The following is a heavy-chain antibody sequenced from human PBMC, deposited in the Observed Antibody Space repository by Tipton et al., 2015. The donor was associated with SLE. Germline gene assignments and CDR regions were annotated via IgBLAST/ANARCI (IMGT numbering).Heavy chain of an antibody. Sequence: TLSLTCAVYGGSFSGYYWSWIRQPPGKGLEWIGEINHSGSTNYNPSLKSRVTISVDTSKNQFSLKLSSVTAADTAVYYCARGLGAYSSGWRYCYYYMDVWGKGTTVTVSS. J-gene: IGHJ6*03. CDR1: GGSFSGYY. CDR2: INHSGST. CDR3: ARGLGAYSSGWRYCYYYMDV. D-gene: IGHD6-19*01. V-gene: IGHV4-34*01.